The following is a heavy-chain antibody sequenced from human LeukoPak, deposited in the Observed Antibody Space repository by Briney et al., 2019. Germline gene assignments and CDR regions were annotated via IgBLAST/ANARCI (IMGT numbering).Heavy chain of an antibody. Sequence: SETLSLTCTVSGGSISITNYYWGWLRQPPGKGLEWIGIIFYSGTTYYNPSLKSRVTISVDTSKNQFSLKLSSVTAADTAVYYCAREYGGNSEGWFDHWGQGTLVTVSS. D-gene: IGHD4-23*01. J-gene: IGHJ5*02. CDR1: GGSISITNYY. CDR2: IFYSGTT. CDR3: AREYGGNSEGWFDH. V-gene: IGHV4-39*07.